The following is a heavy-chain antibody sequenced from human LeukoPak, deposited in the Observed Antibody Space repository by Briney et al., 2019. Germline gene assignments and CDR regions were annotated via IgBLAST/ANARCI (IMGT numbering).Heavy chain of an antibody. J-gene: IGHJ6*02. V-gene: IGHV4-39*07. D-gene: IGHD3-9*01. Sequence: PSETLSLTCTVSGGSISSSSYYWGWIRQPPGKGLEWIESIYYSGSTYYNPSLKSRVTISVDTSKNQFSLKLSSVTAADTAVYYCAREYYDILTGYSGYYYGMDVWGQGTTVTVSS. CDR2: IYYSGST. CDR1: GGSISSSSYY. CDR3: AREYYDILTGYSGYYYGMDV.